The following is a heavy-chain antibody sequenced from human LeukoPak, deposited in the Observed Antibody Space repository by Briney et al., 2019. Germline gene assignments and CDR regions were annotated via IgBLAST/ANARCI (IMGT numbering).Heavy chain of an antibody. CDR2: VSSANNYI. Sequence: KPGGSLRLSCAASGFTFSSYSMNWVRQAPGKGLEWVSSVSSANNYIYYTDSVKGRFIISRDNAKNSLYLQMNSLRAEDTAIYYCARDIGGSFYGRPFDYWGQGTLVTVSS. V-gene: IGHV3-21*01. D-gene: IGHD1-26*01. CDR1: GFTFSSYS. J-gene: IGHJ4*02. CDR3: ARDIGGSFYGRPFDY.